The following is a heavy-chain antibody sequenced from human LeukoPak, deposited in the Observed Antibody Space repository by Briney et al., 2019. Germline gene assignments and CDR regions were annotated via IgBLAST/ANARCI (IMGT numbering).Heavy chain of an antibody. CDR3: ARDPLLWFGEFDYFDY. J-gene: IGHJ4*02. V-gene: IGHV1-18*01. Sequence: ASVKVSCKASGYTFTSYGISWVRQAPGQGLEWMGWISAYNGNTNYAQKLQGRVTMTTDTSTSTAYMELRSLRSDDTAVYYCARDPLLWFGEFDYFDYWGQGTLVTVSS. CDR2: ISAYNGNT. CDR1: GYTFTSYG. D-gene: IGHD3-10*01.